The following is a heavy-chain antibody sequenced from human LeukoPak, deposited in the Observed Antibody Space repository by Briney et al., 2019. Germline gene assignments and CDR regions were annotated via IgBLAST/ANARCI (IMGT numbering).Heavy chain of an antibody. Sequence: GGSLRLSCAASGFTFSSYAMSWVRQAPGKGLEWVSVVYSGGTTCYADSVKGRFTISRDNSKNTLFLQMNSLRAEDTAVYYCASQYSSSWSFDYWGQGTLVTVSS. V-gene: IGHV3-53*01. CDR1: GFTFSSYA. J-gene: IGHJ4*02. D-gene: IGHD6-13*01. CDR3: ASQYSSSWSFDY. CDR2: VYSGGTT.